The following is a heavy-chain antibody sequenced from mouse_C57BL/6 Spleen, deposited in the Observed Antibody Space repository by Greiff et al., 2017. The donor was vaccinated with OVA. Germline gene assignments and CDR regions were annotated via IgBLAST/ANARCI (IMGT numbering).Heavy chain of an antibody. V-gene: IGHV1-82*01. CDR1: GYAFSSSW. CDR2: IYPGDGDT. CDR3: ARGYGSSYGWYCDV. D-gene: IGHD1-1*01. J-gene: IGHJ1*03. Sequence: QVQLKQSGPELVKPGASVKISCKASGYAFSSSWMNWVKQRPGKGLEWIGRIYPGDGDTNYNGKFKGKATLTADKSSSTAYMQLSSLTSEDSAVYFCARGYGSSYGWYCDVWGTGTTVTVSS.